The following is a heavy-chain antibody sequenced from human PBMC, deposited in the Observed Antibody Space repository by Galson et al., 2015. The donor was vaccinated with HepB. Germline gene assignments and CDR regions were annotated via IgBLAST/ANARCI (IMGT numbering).Heavy chain of an antibody. CDR1: GGSISSDY. J-gene: IGHJ2*01. V-gene: IGHV4-59*08. D-gene: IGHD3-10*01. CDR3: ARQTTLWFGELSVPAYFDL. Sequence: ETLSLTCSVSGGSISSDYWSWVRQPPGKGLEWIGSVYYSGNTSYNPSLKSRVTISVDTSKKQFSLRLTSVTAADTAVYYCARQTTLWFGELSVPAYFDLWGRGTLVTVSA. CDR2: VYYSGNT.